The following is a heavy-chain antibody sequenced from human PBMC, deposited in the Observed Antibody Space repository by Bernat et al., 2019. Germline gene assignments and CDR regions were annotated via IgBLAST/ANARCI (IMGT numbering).Heavy chain of an antibody. CDR2: ISYDGSNK. D-gene: IGHD2-15*01. J-gene: IGHJ4*02. V-gene: IGHV3-30*18. CDR1: GFTFSSYG. Sequence: QVQLVESGGGVVQPGRSLRLSCAASGFTFSSYGMHWVRQAPGKGLERVAVISYDGSNKYYADSVKGRFTISRDNSKNTLNLQMNSLRAEDTAMYYCANLRVVAAPDYFDYWGQGTLVTVSS. CDR3: ANLRVVAAPDYFDY.